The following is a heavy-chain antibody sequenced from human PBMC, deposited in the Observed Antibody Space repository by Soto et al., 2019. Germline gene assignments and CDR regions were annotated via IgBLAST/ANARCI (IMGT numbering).Heavy chain of an antibody. D-gene: IGHD7-27*01. CDR2: MNPNSANT. CDR1: GYAFTSYD. Sequence: GASVKVSCKASGYAFTSYDINWVRQATGQGLEWMGWMNPNSANTGYAQKFQGRVTMTRNTSISTAYMELSSLTSEDTAVYYCTGGPPNWGFDSWGQGTPVTVSS. V-gene: IGHV1-8*01. CDR3: TGGPPNWGFDS. J-gene: IGHJ5*01.